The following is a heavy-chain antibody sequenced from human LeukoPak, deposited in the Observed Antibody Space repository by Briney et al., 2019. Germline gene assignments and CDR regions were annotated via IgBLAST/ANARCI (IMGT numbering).Heavy chain of an antibody. Sequence: PGGSLRLSCAASGFTFSSYAMSWVRQAPGKGLEWVSAISGSGGSTYYADSVERRFTISRDNSKNTVYLQMNSLRAEDTAVYYCAKDRTVVLSGGYFDYWGQGTLVAVSS. D-gene: IGHD2-15*01. J-gene: IGHJ4*02. CDR2: ISGSGGST. CDR3: AKDRTVVLSGGYFDY. CDR1: GFTFSSYA. V-gene: IGHV3-23*01.